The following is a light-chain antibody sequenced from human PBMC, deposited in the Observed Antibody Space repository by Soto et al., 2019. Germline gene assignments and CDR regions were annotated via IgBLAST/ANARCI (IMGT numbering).Light chain of an antibody. CDR1: SSNIGNNY. J-gene: IGLJ2*01. Sequence: QSVLTQPPSVSAAPGQKVTISCSGGSSNIGNNYVSWYRHVPGTAPKLLIYDSYKRPSGIPDRFSGSKSGTSATLGITGLQTGDEAVYYCGTWDSSLSVILFGDGTKLTVL. V-gene: IGLV1-51*01. CDR2: DSY. CDR3: GTWDSSLSVIL.